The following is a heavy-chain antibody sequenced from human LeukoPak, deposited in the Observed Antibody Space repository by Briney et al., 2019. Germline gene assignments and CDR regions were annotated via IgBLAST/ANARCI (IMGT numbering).Heavy chain of an antibody. CDR1: GFTFSSYA. Sequence: GGSLRLSCTASGFTFSSYAMSWVRQAPGKGLEWVSAISGSGGSTYYADSVKGRFTISRDNSKNTLYLQMNSLRAEDTAVYYCAKGSPDYYGSGRPGWFDPWGQGTLVTVSS. V-gene: IGHV3-23*01. J-gene: IGHJ5*02. CDR3: AKGSPDYYGSGRPGWFDP. CDR2: ISGSGGST. D-gene: IGHD3-10*01.